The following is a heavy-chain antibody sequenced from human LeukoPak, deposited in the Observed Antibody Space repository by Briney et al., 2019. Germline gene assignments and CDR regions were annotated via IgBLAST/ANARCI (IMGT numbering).Heavy chain of an antibody. CDR3: ARDLGYDFWSGYFTF. CDR1: GGTFSSYA. D-gene: IGHD3-3*01. V-gene: IGHV1-69*13. J-gene: IGHJ4*02. CDR2: IIPIFGTA. Sequence: SAKVSCKASGGTFSSYAISWVRQAPGQGLEWMGGIIPIFGTANYAQKFQGRVTITADESTSTAYMELSSLRSEDTAVYYCARDLGYDFWSGYFTFWGQGTLVTVSS.